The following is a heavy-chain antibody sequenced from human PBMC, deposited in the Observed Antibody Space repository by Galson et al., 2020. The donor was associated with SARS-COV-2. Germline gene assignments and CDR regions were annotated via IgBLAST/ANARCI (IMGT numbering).Heavy chain of an antibody. CDR2: IYYSGST. CDR1: GGSISSSSYY. D-gene: IGHD5-18*01. J-gene: IGHJ4*02. V-gene: IGHV4-39*07. Sequence: ASETLSLTCTVSGGSISSSSYYWGWIRQPPGKGLEWIGSIYYSGSTYYNPSLKSRVTISVDTSKNQFSLKLSSVTAADTAVYYCARGRGYSYGYWGQGTLVTVSS. CDR3: ARGRGYSYGY.